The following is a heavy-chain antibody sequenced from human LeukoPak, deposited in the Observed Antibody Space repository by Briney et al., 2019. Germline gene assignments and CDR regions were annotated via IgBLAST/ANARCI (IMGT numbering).Heavy chain of an antibody. CDR2: INHSGSF. Sequence: PSETLSLTCAVYGGPFSGYYWSWIRQAPGKGLEWIGEINHSGSFNYNPSLKSRLLILVDTSKNQFSLKLSSVTAADTAVYYCARVTYCTTTSCHPLGWFDPWGQGTLVIVSS. CDR3: ARVTYCTTTSCHPLGWFDP. CDR1: GGPFSGYY. V-gene: IGHV4-34*01. D-gene: IGHD2-8*01. J-gene: IGHJ5*02.